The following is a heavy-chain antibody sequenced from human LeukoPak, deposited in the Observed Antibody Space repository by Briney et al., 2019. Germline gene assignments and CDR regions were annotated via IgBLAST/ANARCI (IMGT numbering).Heavy chain of an antibody. D-gene: IGHD6-13*01. CDR2: IYYTGST. CDR3: ARDGSSWEFNY. J-gene: IGHJ4*02. CDR1: GGSISNSY. Sequence: SETLSLTCTVSGGSISNSYWSWIRQPPGKGLEWIGCIYYTGSTNYNPSLKSRVTISVDTSKNQFSLKLSSVTAADTAVYYCARDGSSWEFNYWGQGTLVTVSS. V-gene: IGHV4-59*12.